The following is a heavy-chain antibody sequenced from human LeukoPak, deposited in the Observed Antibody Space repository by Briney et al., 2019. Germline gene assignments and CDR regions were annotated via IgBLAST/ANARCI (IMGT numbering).Heavy chain of an antibody. CDR2: VSGSGGST. CDR3: ARGLSPTRRESDY. CDR1: GFTFSSYG. J-gene: IGHJ4*02. Sequence: SGGTLRLSCAASGFTFSSYGMSWVRQAPGKGLEWVSAVSGSGGSTYYADSVKGRFTISRDNSKNTLYLQMNSLRAEDTAVYYCARGLSPTRRESDYWGQGTLVTVSS. D-gene: IGHD3-10*01. V-gene: IGHV3-23*01.